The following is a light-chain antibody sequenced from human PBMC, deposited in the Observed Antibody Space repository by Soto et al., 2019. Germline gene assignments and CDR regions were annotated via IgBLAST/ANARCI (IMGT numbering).Light chain of an antibody. V-gene: IGLV1-40*01. CDR1: SSNIGAGYD. J-gene: IGLJ3*02. CDR2: GDN. Sequence: QSVLTQPPSVSGAPGQRVTISCTGSSSNIGAGYDVHWYQQLPGTAPKLLIYGDNNRPSGVPDRFSGSKSGTSASLAITRLQAEDEADYYCQSYDSSRSAWVFGGGTKLTVL. CDR3: QSYDSSRSAWV.